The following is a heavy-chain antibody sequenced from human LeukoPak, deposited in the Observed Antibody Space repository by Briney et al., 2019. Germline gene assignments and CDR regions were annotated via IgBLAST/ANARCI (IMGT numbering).Heavy chain of an antibody. D-gene: IGHD3-22*01. J-gene: IGHJ3*02. CDR1: GGSISSYY. CDR2: IYTSGST. Sequence: SETLSLTCTVSGGSISSYYWSWIRQPAGKGLEWIGRIYTSGSTNYNPSLRSRVTMSVDTSKNQFSLKLSSVTAADTAVYYCARDIGYYDSSGYPRDAFDIWGQGTMVTVSS. CDR3: ARDIGYYDSSGYPRDAFDI. V-gene: IGHV4-4*07.